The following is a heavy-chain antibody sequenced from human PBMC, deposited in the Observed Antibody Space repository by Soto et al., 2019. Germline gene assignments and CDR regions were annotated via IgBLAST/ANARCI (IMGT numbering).Heavy chain of an antibody. CDR2: IYHSGST. D-gene: IGHD2-2*01. J-gene: IGHJ6*02. CDR1: GGSISSSNW. CDR3: ARAYLGADYYYYGMDV. V-gene: IGHV4-4*02. Sequence: PSENLSLTCAVSGGSISSSNWWRWVRQPPGKGLEWIGEIYHSGSTNYNPSLKSRVTISVDKSKNQFSLKLSSVTAADTAVYYCARAYLGADYYYYGMDVWGQGTTVTVSS.